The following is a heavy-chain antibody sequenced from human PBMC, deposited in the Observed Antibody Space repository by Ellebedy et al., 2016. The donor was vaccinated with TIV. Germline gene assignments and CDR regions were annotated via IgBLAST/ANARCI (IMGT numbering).Heavy chain of an antibody. CDR3: AKDGGDYYGSGSWYDY. J-gene: IGHJ4*02. D-gene: IGHD3-10*01. V-gene: IGHV3-30-3*01. CDR1: GFTFSSYA. CDR2: ISYDGSNK. Sequence: GESLKISXAASGFTFSSYAMHWVRQAPGKGLEWVAVISYDGSNKYYADSVKGRFTISRDNSKNTLYLQMNSLRAEDTAVYYCAKDGGDYYGSGSWYDYWGQGTLVTVSS.